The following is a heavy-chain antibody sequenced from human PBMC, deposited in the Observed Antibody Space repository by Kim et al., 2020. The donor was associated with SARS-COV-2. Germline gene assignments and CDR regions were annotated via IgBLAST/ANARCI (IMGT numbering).Heavy chain of an antibody. CDR3: ARIDYDSDC. CDR1: GFTFTNYW. Sequence: GGSLRLSCAASGFTFTNYWIHWVRQAPGKGLVWVSRVSEDGRHTNYADSVKGRFTTSRDNARNTVYLQMNSLRAEDAGVYYCARIDYDSDCWGQGTLVTVSS. V-gene: IGHV3-74*01. D-gene: IGHD3-22*01. J-gene: IGHJ4*02. CDR2: VSEDGRHT.